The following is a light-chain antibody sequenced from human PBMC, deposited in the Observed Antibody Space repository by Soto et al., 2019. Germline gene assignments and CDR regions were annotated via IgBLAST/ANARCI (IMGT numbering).Light chain of an antibody. CDR3: ALWDDSLNGLRV. V-gene: IGLV1-44*01. CDR1: SSNIGSNL. J-gene: IGLJ3*02. CDR2: SNK. Sequence: QSVLTQPRSASGTPGQTVTISCSGSSSNIGSNLVNWYQLLPGTTPRLLIYSNKQRPSAVPDRFSGSKSGTSASLAISGLQSEDEGDYFCALWDDSLNGLRVFGGGTQLTVL.